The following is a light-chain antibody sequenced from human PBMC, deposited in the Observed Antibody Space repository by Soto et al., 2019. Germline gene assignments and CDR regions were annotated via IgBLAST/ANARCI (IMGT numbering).Light chain of an antibody. J-gene: IGKJ4*01. Sequence: VLTQSPATLSVSPGERATLSCRASQSVATNLAWYQQRPGQAPRLLIYGASKRAIGLPARFSGSGSGTEFTLTISSLEPEDFAVYYCQQRSNWPPLTFGGGTKVEIK. CDR1: QSVATN. CDR2: GAS. V-gene: IGKV3-11*01. CDR3: QQRSNWPPLT.